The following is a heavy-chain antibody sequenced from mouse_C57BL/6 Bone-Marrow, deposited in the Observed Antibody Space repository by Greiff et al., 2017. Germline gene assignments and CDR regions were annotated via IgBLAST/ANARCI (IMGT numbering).Heavy chain of an antibody. V-gene: IGHV14-4*01. CDR2: IDPENGDT. CDR1: GFNIKDDY. Sequence: EVQLQQSGAELVRPGASVKLSCTASGFNIKDDYMHWVKQRPEQGLEWIGWIDPENGDTEYASKFQGKATITADTSSNTAYLQLSSLTSEDTAVYYCTTTYDYDAAYWGQGTLVTVSA. J-gene: IGHJ3*01. D-gene: IGHD2-4*01. CDR3: TTTYDYDAAY.